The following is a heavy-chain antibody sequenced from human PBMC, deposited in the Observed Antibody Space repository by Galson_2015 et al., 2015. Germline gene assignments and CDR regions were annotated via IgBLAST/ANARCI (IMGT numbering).Heavy chain of an antibody. D-gene: IGHD5-18*01. CDR3: ARGHVDGTAMVTSYYYGMDV. V-gene: IGHV3-74*01. CDR2: INSDGSST. J-gene: IGHJ6*02. CDR1: SYW. Sequence: SYWMHWVRQAPGKGLVWVSRINSDGSSTSYADSVKGRFTISRDNAKNTLYLQMNSLRAEDTAVYYCARGHVDGTAMVTSYYYGMDVWGQGTTVTVSS.